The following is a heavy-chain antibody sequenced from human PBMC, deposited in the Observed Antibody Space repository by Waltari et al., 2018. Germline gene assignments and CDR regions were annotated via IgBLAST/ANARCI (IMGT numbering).Heavy chain of an antibody. CDR1: GFTLRSFW. D-gene: IGHD6-13*01. CDR2: MNRDGSET. V-gene: IGHV3-7*01. CDR3: ARLSSSWNEKGAFDI. Sequence: EVELVESGGGLVQRGGSLRLSCGGTGFTLRSFWMSWVRRAPGKGLDWVANMNRDGSETYYVDSVKGRFTISRDNAKNSLYWEMNTLRVEDTAIYYCARLSSSWNEKGAFDIWGQGTMVTVSS. J-gene: IGHJ3*02.